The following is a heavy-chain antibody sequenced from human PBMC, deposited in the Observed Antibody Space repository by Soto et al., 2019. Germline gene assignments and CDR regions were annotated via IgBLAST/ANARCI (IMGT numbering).Heavy chain of an antibody. Sequence: EVQLLESGGGLVQPGGSLRLSCAASGFTFSSYAMSWVRQAPGKGLEWVSAISGSGGSTYYADSVKGRFTISRDNSKNTLYLQMNSLRAEDTAVYYCAKDPGSLVTDPYYFDYWGQGTLVTVSS. D-gene: IGHD3-9*01. CDR2: ISGSGGST. CDR1: GFTFSSYA. V-gene: IGHV3-23*01. J-gene: IGHJ4*02. CDR3: AKDPGSLVTDPYYFDY.